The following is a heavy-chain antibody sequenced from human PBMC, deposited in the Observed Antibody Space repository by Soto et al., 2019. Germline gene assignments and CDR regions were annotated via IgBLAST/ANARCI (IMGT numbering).Heavy chain of an antibody. D-gene: IGHD5-12*01. CDR3: AREKRDGYNYYYYGMDV. CDR2: IYSSGST. V-gene: IGHV4-30-4*01. CDR1: GASISSGDSF. J-gene: IGHJ6*02. Sequence: PSETLSLTCTVSGASISSGDSFWSWIRQPPGKGLEWIACIYSSGSTYYNPSLKSRVTISVDTSKNQFSLKLSSVTAADTAVYYCAREKRDGYNYYYYGMDVWGQGTTVTVS.